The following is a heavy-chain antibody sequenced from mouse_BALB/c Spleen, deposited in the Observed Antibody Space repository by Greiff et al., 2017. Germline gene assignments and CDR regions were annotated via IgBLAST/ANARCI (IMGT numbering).Heavy chain of an antibody. CDR2: IDPANGNT. V-gene: IGHV14-3*02. Sequence: VQLQQSGAELVKPGASVKLSCTASGFNITDTYMHWVKQRPEQGLEWIGRIDPANGNTKYDPKFQGKATITADTSSNTAYLQLSSLTSEDTAVYYCARAGPITAADYWGQGTTVTVSS. CDR3: ARAGPITAADY. D-gene: IGHD1-1*01. CDR1: GFNITDTY. J-gene: IGHJ2*01.